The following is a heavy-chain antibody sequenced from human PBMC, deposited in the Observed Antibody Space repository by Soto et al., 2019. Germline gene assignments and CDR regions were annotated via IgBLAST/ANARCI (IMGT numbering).Heavy chain of an antibody. CDR3: ARDYETSSAGYYYYGMDV. J-gene: IGHJ6*02. CDR1: GFTFRSYA. Sequence: QVQLVESGGGVVQPGRSLRLSCGASGFTFRSYAMHWVRQAPDKGLEWVATISHDGNIKYYADSVKGRFAISRDNSMNAMFLQMDSLRPEDTARYYCARDYETSSAGYYYYGMDVWGHGTTVTVSS. V-gene: IGHV3-30*09. CDR2: ISHDGNIK. D-gene: IGHD3-9*01.